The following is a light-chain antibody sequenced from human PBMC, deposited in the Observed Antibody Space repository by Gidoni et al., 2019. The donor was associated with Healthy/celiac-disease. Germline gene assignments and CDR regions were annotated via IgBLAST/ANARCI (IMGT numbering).Light chain of an antibody. V-gene: IGKV3-15*01. Sequence: EIVMTQSPATLSVSPGERATLSCRASQSVSSNLAWYQQKPGQAPRPLIYGASTRATGTPARFSGSGSGTEFTLTISSLQSEDFAVYYCQQYNNWPRRFGQGTKVEIK. CDR2: GAS. J-gene: IGKJ1*01. CDR1: QSVSSN. CDR3: QQYNNWPRR.